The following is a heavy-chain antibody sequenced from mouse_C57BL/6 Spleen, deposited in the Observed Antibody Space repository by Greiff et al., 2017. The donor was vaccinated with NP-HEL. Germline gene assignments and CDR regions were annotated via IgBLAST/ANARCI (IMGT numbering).Heavy chain of an antibody. CDR1: GYTFTDYY. Sequence: EVQLQQSGPELVKPGASVKISCKASGYTFTDYYMNWVKQSHGKSLEWIGDINPNNGGTSYNQKFKGKATLTVDKSSSTAYMELRSLTSEDSAVYYCARSPAQAPWFAYWGQGTLVTVSA. CDR2: INPNNGGT. J-gene: IGHJ3*01. D-gene: IGHD3-2*02. CDR3: ARSPAQAPWFAY. V-gene: IGHV1-26*01.